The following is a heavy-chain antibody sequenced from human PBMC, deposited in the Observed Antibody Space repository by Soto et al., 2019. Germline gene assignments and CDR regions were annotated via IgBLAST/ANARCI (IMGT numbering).Heavy chain of an antibody. CDR2: ISSSGSTI. Sequence: QVQLVESGGGLVKPGGSLRLSCAASGFTFSDYHMSWIRQAPGKGLEWVSYISSSGSTIYYADSVKGRFTISRDNAKNSLYLQMNSLRAEDTAVYYCARAHCSSTSCYTGYYYYYGMDVWGQGTTVTVSS. J-gene: IGHJ6*02. CDR1: GFTFSDYH. D-gene: IGHD2-2*02. CDR3: ARAHCSSTSCYTGYYYYYGMDV. V-gene: IGHV3-11*01.